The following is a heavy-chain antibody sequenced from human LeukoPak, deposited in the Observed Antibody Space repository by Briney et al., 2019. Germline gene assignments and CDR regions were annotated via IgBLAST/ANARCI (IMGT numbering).Heavy chain of an antibody. J-gene: IGHJ4*02. CDR3: ARGRTRYYYYGSGSPRVPFDY. D-gene: IGHD3-10*01. Sequence: SETLSLTCAVYGGSFSGYYWSWIRQPPGKGLEWIGEINHSGSTNYNPSLKSRVTISVDTSKNQFSLKLSPVTAADTAVYYCARGRTRYYYYGSGSPRVPFDYWGQGTLVTVSS. V-gene: IGHV4-34*01. CDR1: GGSFSGYY. CDR2: INHSGST.